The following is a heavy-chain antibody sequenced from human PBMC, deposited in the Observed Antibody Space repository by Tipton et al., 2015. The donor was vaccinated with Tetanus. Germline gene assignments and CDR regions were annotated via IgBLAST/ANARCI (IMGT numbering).Heavy chain of an antibody. CDR3: ARERGNRGNAFDL. CDR2: IIPVLRTT. Sequence: QSGPEVKKPGPSVNVSCELSGGTYTSYSFTWVRQAPGQGLEWVGVIIPVLRTTYYAQNFQGRVTITADESATTTYMELRSLTSDDTAVYYCARERGNRGNAFDLWGQGTTVVVSS. D-gene: IGHD3-16*01. J-gene: IGHJ3*01. V-gene: IGHV1-69*01. CDR1: GGTYTSYS.